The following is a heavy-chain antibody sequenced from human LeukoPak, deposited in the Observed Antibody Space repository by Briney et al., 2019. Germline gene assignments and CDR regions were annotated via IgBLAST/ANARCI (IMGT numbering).Heavy chain of an antibody. CDR2: IYPADSDT. Sequence: GESLQISCKGSGYIFTRNWIGWVRPLPGKGLEWMGIIYPADSDTRYSPSFQGQVTISADNSISTAFLQWSSLKASDTATYYCARPGTTGTTIWGQGALVTVSS. D-gene: IGHD1-1*01. CDR1: GYIFTRNW. CDR3: ARPGTTGTTI. J-gene: IGHJ4*02. V-gene: IGHV5-51*01.